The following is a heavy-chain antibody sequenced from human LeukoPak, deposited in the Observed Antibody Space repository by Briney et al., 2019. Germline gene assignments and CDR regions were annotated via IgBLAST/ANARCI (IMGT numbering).Heavy chain of an antibody. V-gene: IGHV3-23*01. CDR3: AKDIMRVGWIRYYYYGMDV. CDR1: GFTFSSYA. CDR2: ISGSGGST. J-gene: IGHJ6*02. D-gene: IGHD5-18*01. Sequence: GGSLRLSCAASGFTFSSYAMSWVRQAPGKGLEWVSAISGSGGSTYYADSVKGRFTISRDNSKNTLYLQMNSLRAEDTAVYYCAKDIMRVGWIRYYYYGMDVWGQGTTVTVSS.